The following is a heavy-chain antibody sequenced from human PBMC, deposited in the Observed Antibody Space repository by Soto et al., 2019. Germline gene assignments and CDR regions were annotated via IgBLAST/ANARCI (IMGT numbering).Heavy chain of an antibody. CDR2: IGPDGSCT. D-gene: IGHD2-2*01. Sequence: GGSLRLSCAASGFTFSAYGIHWVRQAPGKGLEYVSAIGPDGSCTYYANSVKGRFTISRDNSKNTLYLQMNSLRAEDTAVYYCAKTTHYCSSTSCEFDYWGQGTLVTVSS. V-gene: IGHV3-64*01. CDR1: GFTFSAYG. J-gene: IGHJ4*02. CDR3: AKTTHYCSSTSCEFDY.